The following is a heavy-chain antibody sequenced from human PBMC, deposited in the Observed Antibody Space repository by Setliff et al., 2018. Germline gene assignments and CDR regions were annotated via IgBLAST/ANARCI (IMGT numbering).Heavy chain of an antibody. J-gene: IGHJ5*02. Sequence: ASVKVSCKPSGYIFTNYYIHWVRQAPGQGLEWMGWIDPNSGGTNYSQNFQGRVTMTRDTSISTAYMELSRLRSDDTAVYYCARDPIAASGTFWFDPWGQGTLVTVSS. D-gene: IGHD6-13*01. CDR1: GYIFTNYY. CDR3: ARDPIAASGTFWFDP. V-gene: IGHV1-2*02. CDR2: IDPNSGGT.